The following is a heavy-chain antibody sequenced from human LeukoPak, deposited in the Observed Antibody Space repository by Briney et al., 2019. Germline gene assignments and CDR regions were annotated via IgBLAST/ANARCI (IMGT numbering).Heavy chain of an antibody. CDR1: GGSISSYY. Sequence: SETLSLPCSVSGGSISSYYWSWIRQSPENGLEWIGYIYNSGNTNYNLFLKSRVTISADTSKNQFSLKLTSVTAADTAVYYCATGIPQKGRASRQLVPGDYYFYYMDVWGKGTTVTVSS. D-gene: IGHD6-13*01. V-gene: IGHV4-59*01. J-gene: IGHJ6*03. CDR2: IYNSGNT. CDR3: ATGIPQKGRASRQLVPGDYYFYYMDV.